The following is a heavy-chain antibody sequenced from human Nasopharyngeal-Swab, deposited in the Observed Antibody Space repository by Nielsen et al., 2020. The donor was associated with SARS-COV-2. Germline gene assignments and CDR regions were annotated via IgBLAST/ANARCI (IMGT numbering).Heavy chain of an antibody. CDR2: ISSNGGST. CDR3: ARVSSRGWDRGYFDY. D-gene: IGHD6-19*01. V-gene: IGHV3-64D*06. CDR1: GFTFSSYA. J-gene: IGHJ4*02. Sequence: GGSLRLSCSASGFTFSSYAMNWVRQAPGKGLEYVSGISSNGGSTYYADSVKGRFTISRDNSKNTLYLQMSSLRAEDTAVYYCARVSSRGWDRGYFDYWGQGTLVTVSS.